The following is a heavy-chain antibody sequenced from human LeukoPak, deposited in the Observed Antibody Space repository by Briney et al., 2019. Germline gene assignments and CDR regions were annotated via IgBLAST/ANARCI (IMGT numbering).Heavy chain of an antibody. J-gene: IGHJ4*02. CDR1: GYTFTSYY. Sequence: ASMKVSCKASGYTFTSYYMHWVRQSPGQGLEWMGIINPRGGSTSYAQKFQGRVTMTRDTSTSTGYMELSSQRSEDTAVYYCVVTTQLFDYWGQGTLVTVSS. V-gene: IGHV1-46*01. CDR3: VVTTQLFDY. CDR2: INPRGGST. D-gene: IGHD4-17*01.